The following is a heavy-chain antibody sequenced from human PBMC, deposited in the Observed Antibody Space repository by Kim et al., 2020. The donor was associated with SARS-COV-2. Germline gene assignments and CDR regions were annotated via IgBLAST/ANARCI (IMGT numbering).Heavy chain of an antibody. CDR1: GFTFSSYG. V-gene: IGHV3-33*01. J-gene: IGHJ4*02. CDR3: ARAGDCSGGSCYYFDY. CDR2: IWYDGSNK. Sequence: GGSLRLSCAASGFTFSSYGMHWVRQAPGKGLEWVAVIWYDGSNKYYADSVKGRFTISRDNSKNTLYLQMNSLRAEDTAVYYCARAGDCSGGSCYYFDYWGQGTLVTVSS. D-gene: IGHD2-15*01.